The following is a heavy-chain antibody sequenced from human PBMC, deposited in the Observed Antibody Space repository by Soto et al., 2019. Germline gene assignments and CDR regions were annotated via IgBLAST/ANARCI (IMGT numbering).Heavy chain of an antibody. J-gene: IGHJ4*02. CDR1: GGTFSSYA. Sequence: SVKVSCKASGGTFSSYAISWVRQAPGQGLEWMGGIIPIFGTANYAQKFQGRVTITADESTSTAYMELSSLRSEDTAVYYCARGPLSTYYYDSSGYSALGWGQGTLVTVSS. V-gene: IGHV1-69*13. CDR2: IIPIFGTA. D-gene: IGHD3-22*01. CDR3: ARGPLSTYYYDSSGYSALG.